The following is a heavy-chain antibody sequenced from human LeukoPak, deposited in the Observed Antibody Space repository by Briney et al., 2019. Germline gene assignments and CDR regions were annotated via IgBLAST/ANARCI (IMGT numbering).Heavy chain of an antibody. J-gene: IGHJ4*02. Sequence: SVKVSCKASGFTFTNSAVQWVRQARGQRLEWIGWIVVGSGNTNYAQKFQERVTITRDMSISTAYMELSSLRPEDTAVYYCAAGNWYEFDYWGQGTLVTVSS. CDR2: IVVGSGNT. D-gene: IGHD1-1*01. CDR3: AAGNWYEFDY. CDR1: GFTFTNSA. V-gene: IGHV1-58*01.